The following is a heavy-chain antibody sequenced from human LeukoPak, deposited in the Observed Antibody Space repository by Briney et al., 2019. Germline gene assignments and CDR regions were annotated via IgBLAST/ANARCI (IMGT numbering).Heavy chain of an antibody. Sequence: ASVKVSCKASGYTFTSYDINWVRQATGQGLEWMGWINPNSGGTNYAQKFQGRVTMTRDTSISTAYMELSRLRSDDTAVYYCATGGVLLWFGVYGMDVWGQGTTVTVSS. CDR1: GYTFTSYD. CDR2: INPNSGGT. CDR3: ATGGVLLWFGVYGMDV. V-gene: IGHV1-2*02. D-gene: IGHD3-10*01. J-gene: IGHJ6*02.